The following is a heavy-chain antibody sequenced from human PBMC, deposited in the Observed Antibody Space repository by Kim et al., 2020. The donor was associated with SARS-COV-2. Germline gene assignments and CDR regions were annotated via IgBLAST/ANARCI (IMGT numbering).Heavy chain of an antibody. J-gene: IGHJ3*02. D-gene: IGHD4-17*01. CDR2: IYSGGST. CDR1: GFTVSSNY. Sequence: GGSLRLSCAASGFTVSSNYMSWVRQAPGKGLEWVSVIYSGGSTYYADSVKGRFTISRHNSKNTLYLQMNSLRAEDTAVYYCARASTTVTPSDAFDIWGQGTMVTVSS. CDR3: ARASTTVTPSDAFDI. V-gene: IGHV3-53*04.